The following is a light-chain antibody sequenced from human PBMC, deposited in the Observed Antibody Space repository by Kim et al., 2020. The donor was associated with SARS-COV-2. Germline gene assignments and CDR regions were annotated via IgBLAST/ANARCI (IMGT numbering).Light chain of an antibody. CDR1: HICRDC. CDR2: DAS. CDR3: QQYNTYRT. V-gene: IGKV1-5*01. Sequence: SSVIGKRDTITCRTSHICRDCMAYYHQKAGKAQNLLIYDASTVKSGAPSMFSCSGSGTEFTLTNNSLQPDFFTSYYYQQYNTYRTFGQGTKVDIK. J-gene: IGKJ1*01.